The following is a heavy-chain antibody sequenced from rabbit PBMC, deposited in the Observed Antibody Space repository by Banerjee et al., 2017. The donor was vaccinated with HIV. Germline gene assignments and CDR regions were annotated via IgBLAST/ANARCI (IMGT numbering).Heavy chain of an antibody. CDR1: GFSFSSGYY. J-gene: IGHJ6*01. V-gene: IGHV1S45*01. CDR3: AREGL. Sequence: QEQLVESGGGLVKPEGSLTLTCTASGFSFSSGYYMCWVRQAPGKGLEWIACIHAGSSGRTYHASWAKGRFTISKTSSSTVTLQLTSLTAADTAAYFGAREGLWGPGPLVPV. CDR2: IHAGSSGRT.